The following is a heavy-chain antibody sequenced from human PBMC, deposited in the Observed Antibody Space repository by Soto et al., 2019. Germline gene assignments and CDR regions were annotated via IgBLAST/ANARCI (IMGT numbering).Heavy chain of an antibody. D-gene: IGHD2-8*01. CDR2: ISSDGRKE. J-gene: IGHJ4*02. V-gene: IGHV3-30*04. CDR3: ARDNGGY. Sequence: QEQLVESGGGMVQPGRSLRLSCAASGFTFRTYAMHWVRQAPGKGLEWVAVISSDGRKEFYVDSVKGRFTISRDNSKNTLYLQMNSPRTDDTAIYYCARDNGGYWGQGTLVTVSS. CDR1: GFTFRTYA.